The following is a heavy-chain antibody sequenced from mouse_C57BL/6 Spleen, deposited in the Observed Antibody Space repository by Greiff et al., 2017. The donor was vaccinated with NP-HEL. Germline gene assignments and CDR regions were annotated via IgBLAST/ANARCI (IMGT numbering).Heavy chain of an antibody. CDR1: GYTFTSYW. CDR3: ARGDGYFGAWFAY. V-gene: IGHV1-52*01. CDR2: IDPSDSET. D-gene: IGHD2-3*01. Sequence: QVQLQPPGAELVRPGSSVKLSCKASGYTFTSYWMHWVKQRPIPGLEWIGNIDPSDSETNYNQKFKDKATLTVDKSSSTSYMQLSSLTSEDSAVYYCARGDGYFGAWFAYWGQGTLVTVSA. J-gene: IGHJ3*01.